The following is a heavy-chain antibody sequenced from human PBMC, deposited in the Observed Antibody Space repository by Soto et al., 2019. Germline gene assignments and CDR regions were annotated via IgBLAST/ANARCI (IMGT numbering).Heavy chain of an antibody. V-gene: IGHV4-34*01. CDR3: ARGTRHYKRRSYCSGGSCKALGGMDV. D-gene: IGHD2-15*01. J-gene: IGHJ6*02. Sequence: SETLSLTCAVYGGSFSGYYWSWIRQPPGKGLEWIGEINHSGSTNYNPSLKSRVTISVDTSKNQFSLKLSSVTAADTAVYYCARGTRHYKRRSYCSGGSCKALGGMDVWGQGTTVTVSS. CDR2: INHSGST. CDR1: GGSFSGYY.